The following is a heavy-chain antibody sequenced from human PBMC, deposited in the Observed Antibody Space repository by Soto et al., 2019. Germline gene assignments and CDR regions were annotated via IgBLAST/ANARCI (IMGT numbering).Heavy chain of an antibody. CDR1: GFTFSSYA. V-gene: IGHV3-23*01. D-gene: IGHD3-3*01. Sequence: PGGSLRLSCAASGFTFSSYAMSWVRQAPGKGLEWVSAISGSGGSTYYADSVKGRFTISRDNSKNTLYLQMNSLRAEDTAVYYCAKSLNDYDFWSGYSQDYYYGMDVWGQGTTVTVSS. CDR2: ISGSGGST. J-gene: IGHJ6*02. CDR3: AKSLNDYDFWSGYSQDYYYGMDV.